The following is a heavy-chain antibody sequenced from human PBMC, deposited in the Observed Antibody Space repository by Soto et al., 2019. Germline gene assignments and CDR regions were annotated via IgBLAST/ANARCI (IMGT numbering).Heavy chain of an antibody. D-gene: IGHD1-7*01. CDR2: IDPSDSYT. J-gene: IGHJ6*02. V-gene: IGHV5-10-1*01. CDR1: GYSFTSYW. Sequence: GESLKISGNGSGYSFTSYWISWVRQMPGKGLEWMGRIDPSDSYTNYSPSFQGHVTISADKSISTAYLQWSSLKASDTAMYYCAREGTTPYAYYYYGMDVWGQGTTVTVSS. CDR3: AREGTTPYAYYYYGMDV.